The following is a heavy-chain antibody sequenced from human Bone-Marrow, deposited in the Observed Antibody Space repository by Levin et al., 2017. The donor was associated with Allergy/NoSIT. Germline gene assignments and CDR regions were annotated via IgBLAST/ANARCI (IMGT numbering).Heavy chain of an antibody. CDR1: GFNFRSYG. CDR2: ISGTGSRP. J-gene: IGHJ6*02. CDR3: AKSVTTGWTTYFYYGMDV. D-gene: IGHD4-11*01. Sequence: GGSLRLSCTASGFNFRSYGMSWVRQAPGKGLEWVSAISGTGSRPYYADSVKGRFTISRDNSKNTMDLQANSLRAEDAAVYYCAKSVTTGWTTYFYYGMDVWGQGTTVTVSS. V-gene: IGHV3-23*01.